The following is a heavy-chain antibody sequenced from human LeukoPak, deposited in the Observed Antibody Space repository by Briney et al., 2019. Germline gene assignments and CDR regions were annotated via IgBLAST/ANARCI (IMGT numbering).Heavy chain of an antibody. J-gene: IGHJ2*01. Sequence: SETLSLTCTVSGGSINDYYWSWIRQPAGKGLEWIGRIYNNGRTNYNPSLKSRVTMSEDKSKNQFSLRLRSVTAADTAVYYCARTHCTTGICYREDWYFDLWGRGTLVTVSS. D-gene: IGHD2-8*01. CDR2: IYNNGRT. V-gene: IGHV4-4*07. CDR3: ARTHCTTGICYREDWYFDL. CDR1: GGSINDYY.